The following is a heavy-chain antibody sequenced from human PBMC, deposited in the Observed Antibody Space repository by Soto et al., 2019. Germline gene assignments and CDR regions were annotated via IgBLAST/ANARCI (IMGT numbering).Heavy chain of an antibody. Sequence: PSETLSLTCTVSGGSISSFYWSWIRQPPGKGLEWIGYIYYSGSTNYNPSLKSRVTISVDTSKNQFSLKLSSVTAADTAVYYCARGPHPLTTVIGGAFDIWGQGTMVTVSS. J-gene: IGHJ3*02. D-gene: IGHD4-4*01. V-gene: IGHV4-59*01. CDR2: IYYSGST. CDR1: GGSISSFY. CDR3: ARGPHPLTTVIGGAFDI.